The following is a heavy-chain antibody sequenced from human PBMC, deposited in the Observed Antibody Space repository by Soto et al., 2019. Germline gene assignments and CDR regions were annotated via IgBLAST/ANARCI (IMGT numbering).Heavy chain of an antibody. J-gene: IGHJ3*02. V-gene: IGHV4-39*01. Sequence: SETLSLTCTVSGGSISSSSYYWGWIRQPPGKGLEWIGSIYYSGSTYYNPSLKSRVTISVDTSKNQFSLKLSSVTAADTAVYYCARQGGVYSSYDYGAFDIWGQGTMVTVSS. CDR2: IYYSGST. D-gene: IGHD5-12*01. CDR1: GGSISSSSYY. CDR3: ARQGGVYSSYDYGAFDI.